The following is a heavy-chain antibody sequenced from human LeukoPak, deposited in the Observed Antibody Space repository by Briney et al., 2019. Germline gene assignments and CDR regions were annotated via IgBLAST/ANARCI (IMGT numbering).Heavy chain of an antibody. CDR2: IIPIFGTA. Sequence: GASVKVSCKASGGTFSSYAISWVRQAPGQGLEWMGGIIPIFGTANYAQKFQGRVTITTDESTSTAYMELSSLRSEDTAVYYCARTAGITIFGAPASYMDVWGKGTTVTVSS. CDR3: ARTAGITIFGAPASYMDV. CDR1: GGTFSSYA. V-gene: IGHV1-69*05. J-gene: IGHJ6*03. D-gene: IGHD3-3*01.